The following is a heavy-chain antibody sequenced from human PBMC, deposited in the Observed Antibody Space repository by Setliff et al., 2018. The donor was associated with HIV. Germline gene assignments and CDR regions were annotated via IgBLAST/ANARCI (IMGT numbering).Heavy chain of an antibody. Sequence: SVKVSCKASRGTFSSYAISWVRQAPGQGLEWMGGIIPIFGTANYAQKFQGRVTITADESTSTAYMDLSSLRSEDTAVYYCARDHRFQSTPGIAVAPDGFDLWGQGTMVTVSS. CDR1: RGTFSSYA. CDR3: ARDHRFQSTPGIAVAPDGFDL. J-gene: IGHJ3*01. D-gene: IGHD6-19*01. V-gene: IGHV1-69*13. CDR2: IIPIFGTA.